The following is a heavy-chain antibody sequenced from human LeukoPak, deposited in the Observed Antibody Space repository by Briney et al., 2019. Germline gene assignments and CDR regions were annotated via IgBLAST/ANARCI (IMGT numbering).Heavy chain of an antibody. D-gene: IGHD5-18*01. J-gene: IGHJ6*02. V-gene: IGHV3-49*04. CDR3: ARGPIQLWIHNAMDV. CDR2: IRSKAYRGTT. Sequence: GRSLRLSGTTSGFSFADHAMSWVRQAPGKGLEWVGFIRSKAYRGTTEYAASVKGRFTVSRDDSNSIVYLQMNSLKSEDTALYYCARGPIQLWIHNAMDVWGQGATVTVSS. CDR1: GFSFADHA.